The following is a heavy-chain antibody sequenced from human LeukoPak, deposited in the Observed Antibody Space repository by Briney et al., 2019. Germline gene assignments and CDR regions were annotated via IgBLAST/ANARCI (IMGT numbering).Heavy chain of an antibody. D-gene: IGHD1-20*01. V-gene: IGHV1-24*01. CDR3: ARAQHGGITGNNSLDY. CDR1: GYTLTELS. J-gene: IGHJ4*02. Sequence: ASVKVSCKVSGYTLTELSMHWVRQAPGKGLEWMVGFDPEDGETIYTQKFQGRVTMTEDTSTDTAYMELSSLRSEDTAVYYCARAQHGGITGNNSLDYWGQGTLVTVSS. CDR2: FDPEDGET.